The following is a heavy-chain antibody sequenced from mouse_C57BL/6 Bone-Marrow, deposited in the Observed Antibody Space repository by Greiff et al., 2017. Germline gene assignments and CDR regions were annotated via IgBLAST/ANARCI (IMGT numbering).Heavy chain of an antibody. CDR2: IYPRSGNT. V-gene: IGHV1-81*01. D-gene: IGHD2-5*01. CDR3: ARDSNYLYYYAMDY. J-gene: IGHJ4*01. CDR1: GYTFTSYG. Sequence: QVQLQQSGAELARPGDSVKLSCKASGYTFTSYGISWVKQRPGQGLEWIGEIYPRSGNTYYNEKFKGKATITADKSYSTAYMELRSLTSEDSAVYFCARDSNYLYYYAMDYWGQGTSVTVSS.